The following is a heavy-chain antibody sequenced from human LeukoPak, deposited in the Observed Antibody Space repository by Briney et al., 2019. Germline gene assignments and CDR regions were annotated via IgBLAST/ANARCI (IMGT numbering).Heavy chain of an antibody. CDR2: IYYSGST. D-gene: IGHD3-22*01. V-gene: IGHV4-59*05. CDR1: GGSISSYY. J-gene: IGHJ4*02. Sequence: SETLSLTCTVSGGSISSYYWSWIRQPPGKGLEWIGSIYYSGSTYYNPSLKSRVTISVDTSKNQFSLKLSSVTAADTAVYYCARRSGYSEFDYWGQGTLVTVSS. CDR3: ARRSGYSEFDY.